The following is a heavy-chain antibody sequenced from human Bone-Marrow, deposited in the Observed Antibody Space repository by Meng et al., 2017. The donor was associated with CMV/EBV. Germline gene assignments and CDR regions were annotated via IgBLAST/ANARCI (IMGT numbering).Heavy chain of an antibody. D-gene: IGHD3-22*01. Sequence: VYGGSCSGYYWSCIRQPPGKGLEWIGEINHSGSTNYNPSLKSRVTISVDTSKNQFSLKLSSVTAADTAVYYCARGGGYYYRDRYFDYWGQGTLVTVSS. V-gene: IGHV4-34*01. CDR2: INHSGST. CDR1: GGSCSGYY. J-gene: IGHJ4*02. CDR3: ARGGGYYYRDRYFDY.